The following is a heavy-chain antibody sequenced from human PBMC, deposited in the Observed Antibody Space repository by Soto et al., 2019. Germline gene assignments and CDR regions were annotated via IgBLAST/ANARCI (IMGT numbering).Heavy chain of an antibody. D-gene: IGHD4-17*01. Sequence: QVQLQESGPGLVKPSETLSLTCTVSGGSVSSGSYYWSWIRQPPGKGLEWIGYIYYSGSTKYNPSLKSRVTISVDTAKNQFALKLSSVTAGDRAVYHCARDVDYGENGFDPWGQGTRVTVSS. CDR2: IYYSGST. CDR1: GGSVSSGSYY. V-gene: IGHV4-61*01. CDR3: ARDVDYGENGFDP. J-gene: IGHJ5*02.